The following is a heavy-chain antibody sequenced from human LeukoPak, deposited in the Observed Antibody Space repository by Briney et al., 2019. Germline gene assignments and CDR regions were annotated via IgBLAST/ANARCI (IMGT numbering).Heavy chain of an antibody. J-gene: IGHJ4*02. V-gene: IGHV1-58*02. D-gene: IGHD1-26*01. CDR3: AAVVVGATGRFDY. Sequence: SVKVSCKAPGFTFTSSAMQWVRQARGQRLEWIGWIVVGSGNTNYAQKFQERVTITRDMSTSTAYMELSSLRSEDTAVYYCAAVVVGATGRFDYWGQGTLVTVSS. CDR2: IVVGSGNT. CDR1: GFTFTSSA.